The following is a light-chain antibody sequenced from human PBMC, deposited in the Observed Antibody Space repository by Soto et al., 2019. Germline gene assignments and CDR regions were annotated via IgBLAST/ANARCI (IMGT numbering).Light chain of an antibody. CDR1: NSDVGSYNL. CDR2: EGS. V-gene: IGLV2-23*01. CDR3: FSYASSSTYV. Sequence: QSVLTQPASVSGSPGQSITISCTGTNSDVGSYNLVSWYQQHPGKAPKLMIYEGSKRPSGVSNRFSGSKSGNTASLTISGLQAEDEADYYCFSYASSSTYVFGTGTKLTVL. J-gene: IGLJ1*01.